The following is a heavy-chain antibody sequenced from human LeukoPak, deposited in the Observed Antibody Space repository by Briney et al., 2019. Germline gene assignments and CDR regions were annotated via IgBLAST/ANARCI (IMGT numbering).Heavy chain of an antibody. CDR1: GFTFSSYA. D-gene: IGHD6-19*01. V-gene: IGHV3-23*01. CDR2: ISGSTDRT. J-gene: IGHJ4*02. Sequence: GGSLRLSCAASGFTFSSYAMSWVRQAPGKGLEWVSAISGSTDRTYYADSVKGRFTVSRDNSKNTLYLQMNSLRAEDTAVYYCAKGESSAVAGNKNYGGKEPLSTASS. CDR3: AKGESSAVAGNKNY.